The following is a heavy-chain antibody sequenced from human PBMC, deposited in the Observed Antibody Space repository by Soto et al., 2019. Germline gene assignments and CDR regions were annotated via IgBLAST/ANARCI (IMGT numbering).Heavy chain of an antibody. Sequence: EVQLVESGGDLVPPGGSLRLSCVASGFNFSNYWMTWARQAPGKGLEWVANINQHGTEKFYVDSVEGRFSISRDNAYHSVYLQMNSPRAEDTAIYYCATDILDYWGQGTSVTVSS. CDR2: INQHGTEK. J-gene: IGHJ4*02. V-gene: IGHV3-7*05. CDR1: GFNFSNYW. CDR3: ATDILDY.